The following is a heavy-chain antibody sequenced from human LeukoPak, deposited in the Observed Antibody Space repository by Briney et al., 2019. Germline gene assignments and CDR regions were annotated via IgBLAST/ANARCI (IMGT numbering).Heavy chain of an antibody. J-gene: IGHJ6*03. CDR1: GGSISSYY. CDR2: IYYSGST. Sequence: SSETLSLTCTVSGGSISSYYWSWIRQPPGKGLEWIGYIYYSGSTNYNPSLKSRVTISVDTSKNQFSLKLSSVTAADTAVYYCARSDSSSWGYYYYMDVWGKGTTVTVSS. V-gene: IGHV4-59*01. D-gene: IGHD6-13*01. CDR3: ARSDSSSWGYYYYMDV.